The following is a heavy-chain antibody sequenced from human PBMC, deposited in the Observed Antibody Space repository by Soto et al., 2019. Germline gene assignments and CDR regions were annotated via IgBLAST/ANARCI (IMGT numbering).Heavy chain of an antibody. V-gene: IGHV4-31*03. Sequence: SETLSLTCTVSGGSISSGGYYWSWIRQHPGKGLEWIGYIYYSGSTYYNPSLKSRVTISVDTSKNQFSLKLSSVTAADTAVYYCARDVSDPYDFWSGSYYGMDVWGQGTTVT. D-gene: IGHD3-3*01. CDR1: GGSISSGGYY. CDR2: IYYSGST. J-gene: IGHJ6*02. CDR3: ARDVSDPYDFWSGSYYGMDV.